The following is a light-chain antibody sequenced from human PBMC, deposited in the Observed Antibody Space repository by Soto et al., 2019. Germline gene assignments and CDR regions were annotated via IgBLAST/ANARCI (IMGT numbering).Light chain of an antibody. V-gene: IGKV3-15*01. Sequence: EIVMTQSPATLSVSPGERATLSCRASQSVSSDLAWYQQKPGQAPRLFIYGASTRATAIPARFSGSGSGTEFTLTISSLQSEDFALYYCQQYEKWPWTFGQGTKVEIK. CDR2: GAS. CDR1: QSVSSD. CDR3: QQYEKWPWT. J-gene: IGKJ1*01.